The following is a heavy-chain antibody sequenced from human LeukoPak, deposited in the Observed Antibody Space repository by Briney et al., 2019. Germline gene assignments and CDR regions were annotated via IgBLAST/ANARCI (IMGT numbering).Heavy chain of an antibody. CDR2: IHTSGSA. CDR1: GSSFNTYY. CDR3: ARDIVYLIDEDYG. Sequence: SETLSLTCSVSGSSFNTYYWSWIRQPAGKALEWIGRIHTSGSADPSPSLQSRVTISVDTSKKEFSLKLTSVTAADTAVYYCARDIVYLIDEDYGWGQGILVTVSS. V-gene: IGHV4-4*07. D-gene: IGHD4-17*01. J-gene: IGHJ4*02.